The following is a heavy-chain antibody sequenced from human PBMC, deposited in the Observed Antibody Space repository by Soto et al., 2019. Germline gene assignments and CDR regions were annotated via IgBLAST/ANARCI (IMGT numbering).Heavy chain of an antibody. V-gene: IGHV4-38-2*02. J-gene: IGHJ5*02. CDR2: IYHSGST. CDR3: ARDLRAARPRWFEP. CDR1: GYSISSGYY. Sequence: PSETLSLTCAVSGYSISSGYYWGWIRQPPGKGLEWIGSIYHSGSTYYNPSLKSRVTISVDTSKNQFSLKLSSVTAADTAVYYCARDLRAARPRWFEPWGQGTLVTVSS. D-gene: IGHD6-6*01.